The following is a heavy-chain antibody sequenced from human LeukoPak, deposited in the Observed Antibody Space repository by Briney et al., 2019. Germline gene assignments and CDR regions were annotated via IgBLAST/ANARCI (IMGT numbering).Heavy chain of an antibody. D-gene: IGHD5-18*01. V-gene: IGHV1-18*04. CDR1: GYTFTGYY. CDR3: ARDSGYSPLKNP. J-gene: IGHJ5*02. Sequence: ASVKVSCKASGYTFTGYYMHWVRQAPGQRLEWMGWISAYNGNTNYAQKLQGRVTMTTDTSTSTAYMELRSLRSDDTAVYYCARDSGYSPLKNPWGQGTLVTVSS. CDR2: ISAYNGNT.